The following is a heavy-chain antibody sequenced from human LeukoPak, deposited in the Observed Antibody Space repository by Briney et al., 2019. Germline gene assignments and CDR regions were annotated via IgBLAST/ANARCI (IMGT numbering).Heavy chain of an antibody. V-gene: IGHV1-8*01. Sequence: ASVKVSCKASGYTFSNYDINWVRQVTGQGLEWMGWMNPKSGNTGYARKFKGRVTMTSNSSINTAYMELTSLRIQDTAGDYCTRCRSFWFDPWGQGALVTVFS. CDR3: TRCRSFWFDP. CDR2: MNPKSGNT. CDR1: GYTFSNYD. D-gene: IGHD3-10*01. J-gene: IGHJ5*02.